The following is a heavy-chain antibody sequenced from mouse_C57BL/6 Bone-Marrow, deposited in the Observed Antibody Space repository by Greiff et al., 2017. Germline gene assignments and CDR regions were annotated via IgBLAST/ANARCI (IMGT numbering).Heavy chain of an antibody. CDR3: ARHGYYYFDN. Sequence: EVKLVESGGDLVKPGGSLKLSCAASGFTFSSYGMSWVRQTPDKRLEWVATISSGGSYTYYPDSVKGRFTISRDNAKNTLYLQMSSLKSEDTAMYYCARHGYYYFDNWGQGTTLTVSS. D-gene: IGHD2-3*01. V-gene: IGHV5-6*01. CDR2: ISSGGSYT. CDR1: GFTFSSYG. J-gene: IGHJ2*01.